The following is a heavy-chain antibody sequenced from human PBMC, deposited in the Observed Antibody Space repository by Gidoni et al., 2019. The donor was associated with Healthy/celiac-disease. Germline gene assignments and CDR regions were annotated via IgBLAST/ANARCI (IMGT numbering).Heavy chain of an antibody. V-gene: IGHV4-34*01. CDR3: ARGVQWLGSPPWFDP. J-gene: IGHJ5*02. D-gene: IGHD6-19*01. Sequence: QVQLQQRGPGLLKPSETLSPPCAVYGGSFSGYSWSWIRQPPGKGLEGIGEINHSGSTNSNPSLKSRVTISVDTSKNQFSLKLSSVTAADTAVYYCARGVQWLGSPPWFDPWGQGTLVTVSS. CDR1: GGSFSGYS. CDR2: INHSGST.